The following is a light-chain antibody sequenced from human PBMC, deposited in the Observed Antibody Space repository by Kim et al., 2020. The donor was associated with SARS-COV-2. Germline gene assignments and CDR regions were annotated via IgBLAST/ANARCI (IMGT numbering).Light chain of an antibody. J-gene: IGKJ5*01. V-gene: IGKV3D-15*01. CDR3: QQYNTWLIT. CDR1: QSVSTN. CDR2: GAS. Sequence: EILMTQSPATLSVSPGERATLSCRPSQSVSTNLAWYQQQPGQAPRLLIYGASTRATGIPARFSGSGSGTEFTLTISSLQSEDFAVYYCQQYNTWLITFGQGTRLEIK.